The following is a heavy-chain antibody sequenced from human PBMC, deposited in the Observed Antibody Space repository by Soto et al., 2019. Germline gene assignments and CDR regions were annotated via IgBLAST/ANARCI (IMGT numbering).Heavy chain of an antibody. D-gene: IGHD2-21*01. CDR1: GFTFSDYY. J-gene: IGHJ4*02. CDR3: VRHIARVTDTYYYDY. V-gene: IGHV3-11*06. CDR2: ISSSSGDT. Sequence: QVQLVESGGGLVKPGGSLRLSCAASGFTFSDYYMSWIRQAPGMGLEWVSYISSSSGDTNYADSVRGRFTISRDNAKNSLYLQMNGLRAEDTAVYCCVRHIARVTDTYYYDYWGQGTLVTVSS.